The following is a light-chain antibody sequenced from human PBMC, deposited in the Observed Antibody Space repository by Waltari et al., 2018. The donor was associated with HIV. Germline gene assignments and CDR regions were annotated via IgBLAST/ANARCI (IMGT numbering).Light chain of an antibody. CDR1: ALPKQY. Sequence: SYVLTQPPSVSVSPGQTARITCSGDALPKQYAYWYQQKPGQAPVLVIYKDNERPSGIPERFSGSSSGTTVTLTISGVQTEDEADYYCQSADSSGTYPDVFGTGTKVTVL. J-gene: IGLJ1*01. CDR3: QSADSSGTYPDV. CDR2: KDN. V-gene: IGLV3-25*03.